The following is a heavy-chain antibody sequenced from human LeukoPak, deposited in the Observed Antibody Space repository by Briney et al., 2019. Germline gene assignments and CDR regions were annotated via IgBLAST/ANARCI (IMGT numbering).Heavy chain of an antibody. Sequence: GGSLRLSCAASGFNFNNAWMSWVRQAPGMGLEWVGRIKSKTSGGTTDYAAPVEGRFTVSRDDSKNTLFLQMNSLKTEDTAFYYCTTYMAARPDNFGFWGQGTLVTVSS. V-gene: IGHV3-15*01. CDR2: IKSKTSGGTT. CDR3: TTYMAARPDNFGF. J-gene: IGHJ4*02. D-gene: IGHD6-6*01. CDR1: GFNFNNAW.